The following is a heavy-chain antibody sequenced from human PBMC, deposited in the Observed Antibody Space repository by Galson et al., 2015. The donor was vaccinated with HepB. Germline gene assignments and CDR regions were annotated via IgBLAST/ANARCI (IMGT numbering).Heavy chain of an antibody. CDR3: ARDQSEMSLDY. CDR2: INADNGNT. Sequence: SVKVSCKASGYIFTGYSIHWVRQAPGQRLERMGWINADNGNTKYSQKFQDRLTISRDTSASTAYMELSGLRSDDTALYCCARDQSEMSLDYWGQGSLVTVSS. D-gene: IGHD5-24*01. V-gene: IGHV1-3*01. CDR1: GYIFTGYS. J-gene: IGHJ4*02.